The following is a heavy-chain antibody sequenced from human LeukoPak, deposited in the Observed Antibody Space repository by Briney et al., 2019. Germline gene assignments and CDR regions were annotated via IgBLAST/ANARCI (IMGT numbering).Heavy chain of an antibody. V-gene: IGHV4-39*01. CDR2: IYYSGST. D-gene: IGHD6-19*01. CDR1: GGSISSSSYY. Sequence: SETLSLTCTVSGGSISSSSYYWGWIRQPPGKGLEWIGSIYYSGSTYYNPSLKSRVTISVDTSKNQFSLKLSSVTAADTVYYCATTVAVAGPTGFDPWGQGTLVTVSS. CDR3: ATTVAVAGPTGFDP. J-gene: IGHJ5*02.